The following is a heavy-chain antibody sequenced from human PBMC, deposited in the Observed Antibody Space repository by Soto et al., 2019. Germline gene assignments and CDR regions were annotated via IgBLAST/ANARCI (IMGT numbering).Heavy chain of an antibody. CDR1: GYTFINYG. D-gene: IGHD6-19*01. CDR2: ISTFNGNT. CDR3: TTENTGTRPTVAHDF. V-gene: IGHV1-18*04. Sequence: QVQLVQSGGEVKKPGASVKVSCKTSGYTFINYGITWVRQAPGQGLEWMGWISTFNGNTNYAQKFQGRVTMTRDTSTTTAYMELRTLRSDDTAMYYCTTENTGTRPTVAHDFWGQGTLVTVSS. J-gene: IGHJ4*02.